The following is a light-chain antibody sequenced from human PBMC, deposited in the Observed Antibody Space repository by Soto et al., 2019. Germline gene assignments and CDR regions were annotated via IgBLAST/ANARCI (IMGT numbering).Light chain of an antibody. J-gene: IGKJ1*01. CDR3: QQHNSYSGT. V-gene: IGKV1-5*03. CDR1: QTINRF. CDR2: KAS. Sequence: DIQMTQSPSSLSASVGDRVTITCRASQTINRFLNWYRQKPGKAPKLLIYKASTLETGVPSRFSGSGSGTEFTLTISSLQPDDFATYYCQQHNSYSGTFGQGTKVDI.